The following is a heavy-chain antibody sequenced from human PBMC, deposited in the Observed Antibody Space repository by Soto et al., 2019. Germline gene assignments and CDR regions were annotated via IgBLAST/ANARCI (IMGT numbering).Heavy chain of an antibody. D-gene: IGHD6-13*01. CDR2: INHSGST. CDR1: GGSFSGYY. CDR3: ARGSPPIAAAAFGY. J-gene: IGHJ4*02. Sequence: QVQLQQWGAGLLKPSETLSLTCAVYGGSFSGYYWSWIRQPPGKGLEWIGEINHSGSTNYNPSLKSRVPISVDPSKNQFSLELSSVTAAATAVYYCARGSPPIAAAAFGYWGQGTLVTVSS. V-gene: IGHV4-34*01.